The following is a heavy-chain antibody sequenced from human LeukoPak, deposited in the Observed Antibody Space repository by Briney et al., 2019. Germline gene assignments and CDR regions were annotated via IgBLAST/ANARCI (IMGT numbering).Heavy chain of an antibody. D-gene: IGHD5-24*01. J-gene: IGHJ6*03. CDR1: GYTFTSYG. CDR3: ARRARDGYYYYYYMDV. CDR2: ISAYNGNT. Sequence: GASVKVSCKASGYTFTSYGISWVRQAPGQGLEWMGWISAYNGNTNYAQELQGRVTMTTDTSTSTAYMELRSLRSDDTAVYYCARRARDGYYYYYYMDVWGKGTTVTVSS. V-gene: IGHV1-18*01.